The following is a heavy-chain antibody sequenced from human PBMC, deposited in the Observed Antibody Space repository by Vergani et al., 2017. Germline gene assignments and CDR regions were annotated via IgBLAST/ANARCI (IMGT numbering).Heavy chain of an antibody. V-gene: IGHV1-8*01. CDR2: MNPNSGNT. D-gene: IGHD5-12*01. CDR3: ARDGGYDRERSYYYYYYYMDV. CDR1: GYTFTSYD. J-gene: IGHJ6*03. Sequence: QVQLVQSGAEVKKPGASVQVSCKASGYTFTSYDINWVRQATGQGLEWMGWMNPNSGNTGYAQKFQGRVTITRNTSISTAYMELSSLRSEDTAVYYCARDGGYDRERSYYYYYYYMDVWGKGTTVTVSS.